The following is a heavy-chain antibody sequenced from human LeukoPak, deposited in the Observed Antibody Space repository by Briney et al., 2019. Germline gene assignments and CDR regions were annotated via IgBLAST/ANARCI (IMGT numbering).Heavy chain of an antibody. Sequence: GGPLRLSRAASGFTFSSYAMSWVRQAPGKGLEWVSAISGSGGSTYYADSVKGRFTISRDNSKNTLYLQMNSLRAEDTAVYYCAKGYYDYVWGSYYFDYWGQGTLVTVSS. D-gene: IGHD3-16*01. J-gene: IGHJ4*02. CDR3: AKGYYDYVWGSYYFDY. CDR1: GFTFSSYA. CDR2: ISGSGGST. V-gene: IGHV3-23*01.